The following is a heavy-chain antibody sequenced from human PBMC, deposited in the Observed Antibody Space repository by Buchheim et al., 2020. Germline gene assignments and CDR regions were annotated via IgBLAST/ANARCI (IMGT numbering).Heavy chain of an antibody. CDR3: AREGATGERKVFALDY. CDR1: GGSISSGSYY. D-gene: IGHD7-27*01. CDR2: IYTSGST. J-gene: IGHJ4*02. V-gene: IGHV4-61*02. Sequence: QVQLQESGPGLVKPSQTLSLTCTVSGGSISSGSYYWSWIRQPAGKGLEWIGRIYTSGSTNYNPSLKSRVTISVDTSKNQFSLKLSSVTAADTAVYYCAREGATGERKVFALDYWGQGTL.